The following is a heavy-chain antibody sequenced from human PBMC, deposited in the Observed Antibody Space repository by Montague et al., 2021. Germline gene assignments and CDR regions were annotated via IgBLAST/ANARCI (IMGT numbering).Heavy chain of an antibody. J-gene: IGHJ3*02. D-gene: IGHD3-22*01. CDR1: GFTFSSYA. CDR2: VSYDGTNK. Sequence: SLRLSCAASGFTFSSYAMHWVRQAPGKGLEWVVVVSYDGTNKYYADSVKGRFTISRDNSKNTLYLQMNSLRAEDTAVYYCARGGFRITMIVVLSDAFDIWGQGTMVTVSS. V-gene: IGHV3-30*04. CDR3: ARGGFRITMIVVLSDAFDI.